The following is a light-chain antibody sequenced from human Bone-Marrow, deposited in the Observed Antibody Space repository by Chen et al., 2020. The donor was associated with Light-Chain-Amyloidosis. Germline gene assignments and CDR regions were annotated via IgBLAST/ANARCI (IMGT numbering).Light chain of an antibody. Sequence: QSALTQTASVSGSPGQSITISCTGSSSDIGRYNLVSWYQHHPGNAPKLILLEVNQRPSGVSTRFSGSKSGNTDSLPISGLQAADEADYSCCSYAGSRTFWVFGGGTQLAVL. CDR3: CSYAGSRTFWV. CDR1: SSDIGRYNL. J-gene: IGLJ3*02. CDR2: EVN. V-gene: IGLV2-23*02.